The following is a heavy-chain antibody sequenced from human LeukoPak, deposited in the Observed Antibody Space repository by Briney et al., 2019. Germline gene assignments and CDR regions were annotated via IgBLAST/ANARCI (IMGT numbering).Heavy chain of an antibody. D-gene: IGHD3-16*01. Sequence: SQTLSLTCAISGDSVSSNSAAWNWISQSPSRGLEWLGRTYYRSKWYNDYAVSVISRVTINPDTSKNQFSLQLNSVTPEDTAVYYCARALGAEGWFDPWGQGTLVTVSS. CDR1: GDSVSSNSAA. CDR3: ARALGAEGWFDP. J-gene: IGHJ5*02. V-gene: IGHV6-1*01. CDR2: TYYRSKWYN.